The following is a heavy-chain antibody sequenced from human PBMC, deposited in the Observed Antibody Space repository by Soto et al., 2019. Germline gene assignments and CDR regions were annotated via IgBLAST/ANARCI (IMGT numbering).Heavy chain of an antibody. D-gene: IGHD1-20*01. Sequence: GGSLRLSCAASGFTFRDYYMTWIRQAPGRGLEWLSYISSSGSTIYYADSVKGRFTISRDNAKNSLFLQMNSLRAEDTAVYYCARLVTATRNYYYGMDVWGQGTTVTVSS. CDR3: ARLVTATRNYYYGMDV. V-gene: IGHV3-11*01. CDR1: GFTFRDYY. J-gene: IGHJ6*02. CDR2: ISSSGSTI.